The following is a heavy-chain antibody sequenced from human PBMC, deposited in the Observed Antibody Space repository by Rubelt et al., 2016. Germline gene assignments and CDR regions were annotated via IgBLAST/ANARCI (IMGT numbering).Heavy chain of an antibody. J-gene: IGHJ4*02. CDR1: GFTFTSSA. D-gene: IGHD1-26*01. Sequence: CKASGFTFTSSAMQWVRQARGQRLEWIGWIVVGSGNTHYAQKLQERVTITSDMSTSTAYMELSSLRSEDTPVYYCATDSGLYSGGYYDILDYWGQGTLVTVSS. V-gene: IGHV1-58*02. CDR2: IVVGSGNT. CDR3: ATDSGLYSGGYYDILDY.